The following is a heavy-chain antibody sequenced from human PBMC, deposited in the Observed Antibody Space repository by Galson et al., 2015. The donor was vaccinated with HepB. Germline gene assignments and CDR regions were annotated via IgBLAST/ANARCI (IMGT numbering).Heavy chain of an antibody. CDR2: TYYRSKWFY. CDR1: GDSVSSNIAT. Sequence: CAISGDSVSSNIATWSWIRQSPSRGLEWLGRTYYRSKWFYDYAPSVRSRITINPDTSKNQFSLQLNSVTAADTAVYYCAREAYCSSTSCLNWFDPWGQGTLVTVSS. CDR3: AREAYCSSTSCLNWFDP. J-gene: IGHJ5*02. D-gene: IGHD2-2*01. V-gene: IGHV6-1*01.